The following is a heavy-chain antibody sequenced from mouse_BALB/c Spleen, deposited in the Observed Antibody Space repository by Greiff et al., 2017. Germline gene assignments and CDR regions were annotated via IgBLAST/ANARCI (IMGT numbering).Heavy chain of an antibody. Sequence: EVQLQQSGAELVKPGASVKLSCTASGFNIKDTYMHWVKQRPEQGLEWIGRIDPANGNTKYDPKFQGKATITADTSSNTAYLQLSSLTSEDTAVYYCAREDDGYGYAMDYWGQGTSVTVSS. CDR2: IDPANGNT. D-gene: IGHD2-3*01. V-gene: IGHV14-3*02. J-gene: IGHJ4*01. CDR3: AREDDGYGYAMDY. CDR1: GFNIKDTY.